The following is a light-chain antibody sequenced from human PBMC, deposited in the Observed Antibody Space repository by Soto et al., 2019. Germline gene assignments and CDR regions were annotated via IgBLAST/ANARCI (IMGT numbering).Light chain of an antibody. CDR1: QSLVYSDGNTY. CDR3: MQGTHWPPIT. Sequence: DVVMTQSPLSLPVTLGQPASISCRSSQSLVYSDGNTYLNWFQQRPGQSPRSLSYKVSNRASGGQERFSGSGSGTDFALNISRVEAEDIGVSYCMQGTHWPPITFGQGTRLEIK. J-gene: IGKJ5*01. V-gene: IGKV2-30*01. CDR2: KVS.